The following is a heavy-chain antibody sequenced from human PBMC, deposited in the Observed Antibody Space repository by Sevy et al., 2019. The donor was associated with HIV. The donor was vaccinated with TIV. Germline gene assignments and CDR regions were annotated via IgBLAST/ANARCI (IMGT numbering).Heavy chain of an antibody. D-gene: IGHD6-19*01. CDR1: GFTFSNYG. CDR3: AKGAGSGLDY. V-gene: IGHV3-30*02. Sequence: GGSLRLACAASGFTFSNYGMHWVRQAPGKGLEWVSSIRYDEFNKYYADSVKGRFTIFRDNSRNTLYLQMNSLRDEDTAIYYCAKGAGSGLDYWGQGTLVTVSS. J-gene: IGHJ4*02. CDR2: IRYDEFNK.